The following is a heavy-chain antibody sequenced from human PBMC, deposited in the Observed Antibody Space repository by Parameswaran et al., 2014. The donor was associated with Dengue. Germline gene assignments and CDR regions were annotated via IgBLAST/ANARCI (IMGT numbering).Heavy chain of an antibody. CDR3: ARNVNYYYGPMGWFDP. CDR2: ITSSSSTI. Sequence: VRQMPGKGLEWISYITSSSSTIYYADSVKGRFTISRDNAKNSLYLQMNNLRDEDTAVYYCARNVNYYYGPMGWFDPWGQGTLVTVSS. D-gene: IGHD3-10*01. J-gene: IGHJ5*02. V-gene: IGHV3-48*02.